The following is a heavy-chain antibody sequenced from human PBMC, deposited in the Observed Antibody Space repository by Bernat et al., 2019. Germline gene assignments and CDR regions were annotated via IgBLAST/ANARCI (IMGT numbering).Heavy chain of an antibody. CDR1: GFTVSSNY. CDR2: FYSGGTT. Sequence: EVQLVESGGGLVQPGGSLRLSCAASGFTVSSNYLNWVRQAPGKGLEWVSVFYSGGTTYYADSVKGRFTISRDNSKNTLYLQMNSLRPEDTAVYYCARGKYYFDYWGQGTLVTVSS. CDR3: ARGKYYFDY. J-gene: IGHJ4*02. V-gene: IGHV3-66*02.